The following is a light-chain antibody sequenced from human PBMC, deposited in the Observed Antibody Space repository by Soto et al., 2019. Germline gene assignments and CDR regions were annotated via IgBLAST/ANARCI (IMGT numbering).Light chain of an antibody. CDR3: HKYNSATYT. V-gene: IGKV1-27*01. CDR2: AAS. CDR1: QSITNH. J-gene: IGKJ3*01. Sequence: EIQMTQSPSSLSASVGERVTITCRASQSITNHLAWYQQKPGKAPNLLIYAASTWQSGVPSRFSGSGFGTDSPLTSSSQQPEDVVTYYCHKYNSATYTFGHGTKVDIK.